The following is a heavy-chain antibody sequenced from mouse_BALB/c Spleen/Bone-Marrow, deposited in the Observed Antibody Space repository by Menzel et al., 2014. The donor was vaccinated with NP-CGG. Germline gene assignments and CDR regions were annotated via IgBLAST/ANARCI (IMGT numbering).Heavy chain of an antibody. V-gene: IGHV14-4*02. CDR2: IDPENGDT. CDR3: NARDDRYEGYAMGN. CDR1: GFNIKDYY. J-gene: IGHJ4*01. D-gene: IGHD2-14*01. Sequence: VQLQQSGAELMRSGASVKLSCTASGFNIKDYYVYWVKQRPEQGLEWIGWIDPENGDTEYAPKFQGKATMTADTSSNTAYLQLSSLTSEDTAVYYGNARDDRYEGYAMGNWGQGTSVTVSS.